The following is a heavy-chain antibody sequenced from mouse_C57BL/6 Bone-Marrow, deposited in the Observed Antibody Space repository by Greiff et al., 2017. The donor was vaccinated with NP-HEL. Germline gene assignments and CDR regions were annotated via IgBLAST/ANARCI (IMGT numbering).Heavy chain of an antibody. J-gene: IGHJ3*01. CDR1: GFNIKDYY. D-gene: IGHD2-4*01. CDR2: IDPEDGDT. Sequence: VQLKQSGAELVRPGASVKLSCTASGFNIKDYYMHWVKQRPEQGLEWIGRIDPEDGDTEYAPKFQGKATMTADTSSNTAYLQLSSLTSEDTAVYYCTIPDYDYDRAWFACWGQGALVTVST. V-gene: IGHV14-1*01. CDR3: TIPDYDYDRAWFAC.